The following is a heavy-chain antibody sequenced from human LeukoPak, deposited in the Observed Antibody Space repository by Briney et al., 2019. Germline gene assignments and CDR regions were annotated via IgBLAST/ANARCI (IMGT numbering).Heavy chain of an antibody. CDR1: GDSVSSNSAA. J-gene: IGHJ4*02. V-gene: IGHV6-1*01. CDR3: ARMVGLVSDF. CDR2: THYRSKWHS. Sequence: SQTLSLTCAISGDSVSSNSAAWNWIRQSPSRGLEWLGRTHYRSKWHSYYASSVKSRITINPDTSKNQFSLQLKSVTPEDTAVYFCARMVGLVSDFWGQGTLVTVSS. D-gene: IGHD3-10*01.